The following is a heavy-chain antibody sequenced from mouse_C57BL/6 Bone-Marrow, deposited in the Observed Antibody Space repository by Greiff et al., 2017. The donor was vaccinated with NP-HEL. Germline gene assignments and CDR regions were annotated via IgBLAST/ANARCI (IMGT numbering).Heavy chain of an antibody. D-gene: IGHD1-1*01. V-gene: IGHV1-82*01. CDR3: ARSLYYYGSSYDCDY. J-gene: IGHJ2*01. CDR1: GYAFSSSW. Sequence: VQLQQSGPELVKPGASVKISCKASGYAFSSSWMNWVKQRPGKGLEWIGRIYPGDGDTNYNGKFKGKATLTADKSSSTAYMQLSSLTSEDSAVYFCARSLYYYGSSYDCDYGGQGTTLTVSS. CDR2: IYPGDGDT.